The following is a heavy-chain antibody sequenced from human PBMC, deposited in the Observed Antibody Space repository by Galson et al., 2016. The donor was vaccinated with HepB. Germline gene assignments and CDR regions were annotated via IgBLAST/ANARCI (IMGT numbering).Heavy chain of an antibody. J-gene: IGHJ5*01. D-gene: IGHD6-13*01. CDR2: ISAYNGNT. CDR1: GYAFTAYG. V-gene: IGHV1-18*01. CDR3: ARGGQQQISADS. Sequence: SVKVSCKASGYAFTAYGISWVRQAPGQGLEWMGWISAYNGNTNYAQKLQDRVTMTTDASTATAYMELGSLTSDDTAIYYCARGGQQQISADSWGQGTLVTVSS.